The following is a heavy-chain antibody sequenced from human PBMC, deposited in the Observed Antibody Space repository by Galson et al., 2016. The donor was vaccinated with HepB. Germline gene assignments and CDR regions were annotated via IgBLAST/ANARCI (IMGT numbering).Heavy chain of an antibody. J-gene: IGHJ4*02. D-gene: IGHD3-10*01. CDR2: IYWNDDK. Sequence: PALVKPTQTLTLTCTFSGFSLTTPGVGVGWIRQPPGKALEWLALIYWNDDKRYSPSLKSRLTITKDTSKNQVVLTLTNMDPVDTATYYCAHRRTSADYGSGKDHYFDYCGQGTLVTVAS. V-gene: IGHV2-5*01. CDR3: AHRRTSADYGSGKDHYFDY. CDR1: GFSLTTPGVG.